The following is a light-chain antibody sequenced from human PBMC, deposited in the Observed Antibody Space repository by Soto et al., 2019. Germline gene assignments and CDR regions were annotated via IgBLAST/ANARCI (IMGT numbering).Light chain of an antibody. CDR3: QHRSNWPLMYT. CDR1: QSISSY. J-gene: IGKJ2*01. CDR2: DAS. V-gene: IGKV3-11*01. Sequence: EIVLTQSPATVSLSPGERASLSCRASQSISSYLAWYQQKPGQAPRLLIYDASNRATGIPARFSGSGSGTDFTLTISSLQPEDVALYYCQHRSNWPLMYTFGQGTKLEIK.